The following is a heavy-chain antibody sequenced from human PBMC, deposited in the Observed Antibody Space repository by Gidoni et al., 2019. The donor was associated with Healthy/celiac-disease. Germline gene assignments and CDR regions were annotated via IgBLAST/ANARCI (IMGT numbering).Heavy chain of an antibody. J-gene: IGHJ6*02. D-gene: IGHD2-2*01. CDR1: GFTFTSYA. CDR2: ISGSGCST. V-gene: IGHV3-23*01. CDR3: AKDLPLPEGCSSTSCYLPRYYYGMDV. Sequence: EVPLLESGGGLVQPGGSLRLSCTASGFTFTSYAMHLVRQAPGKGLEWVSAISGSGCSTYYADSVKGRFTISRDNSKNTLYLQMNSLRAEDTAVYYCAKDLPLPEGCSSTSCYLPRYYYGMDVWGQGTTVTVSS.